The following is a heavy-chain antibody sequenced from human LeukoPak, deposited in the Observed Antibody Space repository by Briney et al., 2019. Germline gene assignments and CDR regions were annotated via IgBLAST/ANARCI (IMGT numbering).Heavy chain of an antibody. CDR3: ARHKDAAMVTTFDF. Sequence: PSETLSLTCTVSGDSIISSSYYWGWIRQPPGKGLEWIGSIYYTGSTYYNPSLKSRVTISGDTSKNQFSLRLSSVTAADTAVYSCARHKDAAMVTTFDFWGQGTLVTVSS. CDR1: GDSIISSSYY. CDR2: IYYTGST. J-gene: IGHJ4*02. D-gene: IGHD5-18*01. V-gene: IGHV4-39*01.